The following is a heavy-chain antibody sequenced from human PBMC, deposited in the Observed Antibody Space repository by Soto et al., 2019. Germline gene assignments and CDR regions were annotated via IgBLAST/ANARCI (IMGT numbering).Heavy chain of an antibody. CDR3: ARVVGIAVDDY. CDR2: INAGNGNT. V-gene: IGHV1-3*01. Sequence: QVQLVQSGAEVKKPGASVKVSCKASGYTFTSYAMHWVRQAPGQRLEWMGWINAGNGNTKYSQKFQGRVTITRDTSASTAYMELSSLRSEDTGVYYCARVVGIAVDDYWGQGTLVTVSS. CDR1: GYTFTSYA. D-gene: IGHD6-19*01. J-gene: IGHJ4*02.